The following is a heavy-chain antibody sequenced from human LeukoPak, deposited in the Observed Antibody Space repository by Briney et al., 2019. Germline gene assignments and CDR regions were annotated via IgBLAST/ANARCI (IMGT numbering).Heavy chain of an antibody. J-gene: IGHJ4*02. CDR2: INPNSGDT. Sequence: GASVKVSCKASGYTFTGYFIHWVRQATGQGLEWMGWINPNSGDTNYAQKFQGRVTMTRDTSISTAYMELSSLRSDDTAMFYCARDERYDSSGYPFDYWGQGTLVTVSS. D-gene: IGHD3-22*01. CDR1: GYTFTGYF. CDR3: ARDERYDSSGYPFDY. V-gene: IGHV1-2*02.